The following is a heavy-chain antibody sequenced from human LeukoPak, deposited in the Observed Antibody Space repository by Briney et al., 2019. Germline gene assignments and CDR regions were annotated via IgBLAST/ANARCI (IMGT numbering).Heavy chain of an antibody. CDR2: IWYDGSNK. CDR3: AKQTDGYNSPFDY. D-gene: IGHD5-24*01. CDR1: GFIFSSYG. V-gene: IGHV3-30*02. Sequence: GGSLRLSCAASGFIFSSYGMHWVRQAPGKGLEWVAVIWYDGSNKYYADSVKGRFTISRDNSENTLFLQMNSLRAEDTAVYYCAKQTDGYNSPFDYWGQGTLVTVSS. J-gene: IGHJ4*02.